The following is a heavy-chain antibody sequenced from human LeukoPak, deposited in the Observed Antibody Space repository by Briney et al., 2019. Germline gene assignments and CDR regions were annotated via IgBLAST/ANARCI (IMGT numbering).Heavy chain of an antibody. CDR1: GGSFSGYY. CDR2: INHSGST. D-gene: IGHD3-10*01. Sequence: SETLSLTCAVYGGSFSGYYWSWIRQPPGKGLEWIGEINHSGSTNYNPSLKSRVIISVDTSKSQFSLKLSSVTAADTAVYYCARRRPYYYGSGSYSPYFDYWGQGTLVTVSS. J-gene: IGHJ4*02. V-gene: IGHV4-34*01. CDR3: ARRRPYYYGSGSYSPYFDY.